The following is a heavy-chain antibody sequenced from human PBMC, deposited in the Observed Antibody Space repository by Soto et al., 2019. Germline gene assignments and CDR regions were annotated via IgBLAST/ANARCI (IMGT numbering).Heavy chain of an antibody. V-gene: IGHV3-30*18. CDR3: AKDWSGGSRLPDV. CDR2: ISYDGSNK. CDR1: GFTFSNYG. J-gene: IGHJ6*02. D-gene: IGHD3-10*01. Sequence: GGSLRLSCAASGFTFSNYGMHWVRQAPGKGLEWVAVISYDGSNKYYADSVKGRFTISRDNSKNTLYLQMNSLRAEDTALYYCAKDWSGGSRLPDVWGXGTTVTVSS.